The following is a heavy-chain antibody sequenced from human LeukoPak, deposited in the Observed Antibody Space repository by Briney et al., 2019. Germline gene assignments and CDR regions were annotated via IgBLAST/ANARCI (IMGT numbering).Heavy chain of an antibody. CDR1: GFTFSSYP. D-gene: IGHD3-22*01. V-gene: IGHV3-30-3*02. CDR3: AKFPSYDSSGHDGFDV. Sequence: GGSLRLSCAASGFTFSSYPMHWVRQTPGKGLEWVAILSSDGVNKRYADSVKGRFTISRDNSKDTLYLQMNSLRAEDTAIYYCAKFPSYDSSGHDGFDVWGQGTRVTVSS. CDR2: LSSDGVNK. J-gene: IGHJ3*01.